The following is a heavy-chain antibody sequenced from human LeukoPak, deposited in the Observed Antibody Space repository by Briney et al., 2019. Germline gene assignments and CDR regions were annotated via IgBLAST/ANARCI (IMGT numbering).Heavy chain of an antibody. CDR1: GYTFTSYG. V-gene: IGHV1-18*01. Sequence: ASVKVSCKASGYTFTSYGISWVRQAPGQGLEWMGWISVYNGNTNYAQKFQGRVTMTTDTSTKTAYMELRSLRSDDTAMYYCARVDSGRYYGHDYWGQGTLVTVTS. CDR3: ARVDSGRYYGHDY. J-gene: IGHJ4*02. CDR2: ISVYNGNT. D-gene: IGHD1-26*01.